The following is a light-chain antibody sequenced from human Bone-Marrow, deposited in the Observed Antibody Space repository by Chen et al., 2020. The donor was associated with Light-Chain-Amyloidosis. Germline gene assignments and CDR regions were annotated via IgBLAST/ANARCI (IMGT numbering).Light chain of an antibody. V-gene: IGKV1-8*01. J-gene: IGKJ5*01. CDR3: QQYYSYPLT. CDR2: DAS. CDR1: QDIGNF. Sequence: AVRLSQSPFSLSASTGDRVTITCRASQDIGNFLAWYQQQPGKAPKLLIYDASTLQSGVPSRFSGSGSGTDLTLTISDLQSEDFATYYCQQYYSYPLTFGQGTRLEFK.